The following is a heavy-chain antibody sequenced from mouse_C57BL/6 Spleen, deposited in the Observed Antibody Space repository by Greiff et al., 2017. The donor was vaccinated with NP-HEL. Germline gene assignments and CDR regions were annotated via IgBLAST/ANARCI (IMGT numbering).Heavy chain of an antibody. V-gene: IGHV1-82*01. J-gene: IGHJ2*01. CDR3: ATGTGDDY. D-gene: IGHD4-1*01. Sequence: QVQLQQSGPELVKPGASVKISCKASGYAFSSSWMNWVKQRPGKGLEWIGRIYPGDGDTNYNGKFKGKATLTADKSSSTAYMQLSSLTSEDSAVYFCATGTGDDYWGQGTTLTVSS. CDR2: IYPGDGDT. CDR1: GYAFSSSW.